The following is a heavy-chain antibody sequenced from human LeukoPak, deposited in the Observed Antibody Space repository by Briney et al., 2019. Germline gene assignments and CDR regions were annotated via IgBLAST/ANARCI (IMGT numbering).Heavy chain of an antibody. Sequence: GGSLRLSCAASGFTFSSYSMNWVRQAPGKGLEWVSSISSSSSYIYYADSVKGRFTISRDNAKNSLYLQMNSLRAEDTAVYYCARFGWGLTENYGMDVWGQGTTVTVSS. CDR3: ARFGWGLTENYGMDV. CDR1: GFTFSSYS. V-gene: IGHV3-21*01. D-gene: IGHD3-10*01. J-gene: IGHJ6*02. CDR2: ISSSSSYI.